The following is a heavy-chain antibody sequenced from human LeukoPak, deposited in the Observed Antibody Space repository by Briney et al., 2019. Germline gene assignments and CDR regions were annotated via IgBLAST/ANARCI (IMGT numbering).Heavy chain of an antibody. Sequence: KPSETLSLTCTVLGGSIRSNGSYWRWIRQPPGKGLEWIGSISHSGTTYYNPSLKSRVTITEDTSKDQFSLKVSSVAAADAAVYYCPRHASGYSFLTRGQGTLSPSPQ. CDR1: GGSIRSNGSY. CDR2: ISHSGTT. J-gene: IGHJ4*02. CDR3: PRHASGYSFLT. D-gene: IGHD5-18*01. V-gene: IGHV4-39*01.